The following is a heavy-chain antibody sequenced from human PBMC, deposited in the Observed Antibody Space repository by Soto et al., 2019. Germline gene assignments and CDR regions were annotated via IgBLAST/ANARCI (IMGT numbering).Heavy chain of an antibody. CDR2: INPNSGGT. J-gene: IGHJ4*02. D-gene: IGHD6-19*01. CDR3: ARGSAYSSGWSLFDY. CDR1: GYTFTGYY. Sequence: RASVKVSCKASGYTFTGYYMHWVRQAPGQGLEWMGWINPNSGGTDYAQKFQGRVTMTRDTSITTAYMELSRLRSDDTAVYYCARGSAYSSGWSLFDYWGQGTLVTVSS. V-gene: IGHV1-2*02.